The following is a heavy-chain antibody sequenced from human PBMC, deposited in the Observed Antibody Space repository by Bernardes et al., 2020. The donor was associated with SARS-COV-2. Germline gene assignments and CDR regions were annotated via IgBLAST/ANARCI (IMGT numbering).Heavy chain of an antibody. Sequence: SEPLSLTCTVSGGSISSGSYYWSWIRQPAGKGLEWIGRIYTSGSTNYNPSLKSRVTISVDTSKNQFSLKLSSVTAADTAVYYCAREGGDYYEGGVWFDPWGQGTLVTVSS. V-gene: IGHV4-61*02. CDR3: AREGGDYYEGGVWFDP. J-gene: IGHJ5*02. CDR1: GGSISSGSYY. D-gene: IGHD3-22*01. CDR2: IYTSGST.